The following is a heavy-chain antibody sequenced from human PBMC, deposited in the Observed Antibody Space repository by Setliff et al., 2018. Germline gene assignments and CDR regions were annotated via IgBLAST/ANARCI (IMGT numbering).Heavy chain of an antibody. CDR1: GNTFTGYY. CDR3: ARVRDCSGGSCHRGFYHYMDV. Sequence: ASVKVSCKASGNTFTGYYIHWLRQAPGQGLEWMGCINPNSGDTTFAQKFQGRVTITRDTSNSTDYMDLSRLTSDDTAVYYCARVRDCSGGSCHRGFYHYMDVWGKGTTVTVSS. D-gene: IGHD2-15*01. CDR2: INPNSGDT. V-gene: IGHV1-2*02. J-gene: IGHJ6*03.